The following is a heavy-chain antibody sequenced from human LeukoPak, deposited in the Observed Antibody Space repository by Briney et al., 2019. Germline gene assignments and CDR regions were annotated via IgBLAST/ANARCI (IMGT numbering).Heavy chain of an antibody. J-gene: IGHJ4*02. Sequence: SETLSLTCTVSGGSISSYYWSWIRQPAGKGLEWIGYIYYSGSTNYNPSLKSRVTISVDTSKNQFSLKLSSVTAADTAVYYCARGDCGGDCYQYYFDYWGQGTLVTVSS. CDR3: ARGDCGGDCYQYYFDY. CDR1: GGSISSYY. V-gene: IGHV4-59*01. CDR2: IYYSGST. D-gene: IGHD2-21*02.